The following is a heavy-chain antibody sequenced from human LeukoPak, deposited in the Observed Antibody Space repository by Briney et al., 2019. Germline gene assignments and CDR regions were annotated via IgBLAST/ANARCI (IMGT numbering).Heavy chain of an antibody. CDR3: ARVWWELSGQSYYYYYHMDV. V-gene: IGHV4-38-2*02. D-gene: IGHD1-26*01. CDR2: IYHSGTV. J-gene: IGHJ6*03. Sequence: SETLSPTCTVSGYSINSDDYYWGWIRQPPGKGLEWIGTIYHSGTVYYNPSLKSRVTISVDTSKNQFSLKLSSVTAADTAVYYCARVWWELSGQSYYYYYHMDVWGKGTTVTVSS. CDR1: GYSINSDDYY.